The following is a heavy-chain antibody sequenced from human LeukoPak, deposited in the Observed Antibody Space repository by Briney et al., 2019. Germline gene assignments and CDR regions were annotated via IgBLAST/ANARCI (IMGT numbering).Heavy chain of an antibody. Sequence: GEPLKISCKGSGYSFTSYWIGWVRQMPGKGLEWMGIIYPGDSDTRYSPSFQGQVTISADKSISTAYLQWSSLKASDTAMYYCARLKTGGYSYGAFDYWGQGTLVTVSS. CDR2: IYPGDSDT. J-gene: IGHJ4*02. D-gene: IGHD5-18*01. V-gene: IGHV5-51*01. CDR3: ARLKTGGYSYGAFDY. CDR1: GYSFTSYW.